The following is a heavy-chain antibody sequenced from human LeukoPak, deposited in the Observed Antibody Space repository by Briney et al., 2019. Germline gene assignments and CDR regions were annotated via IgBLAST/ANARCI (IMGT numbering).Heavy chain of an antibody. CDR2: ILYDGSNK. CDR3: ARDYSGTSVVAATCAGY. CDR1: GFTFSSYA. Sequence: PGGSLRLSCAASGFTFSSYAMHWVRQAPGKGLEWVAVILYDGSNKYYADSVKGRFTISRDNSKNTLYLQMNSLRAEDTAVYYCARDYSGTSVVAATCAGYWGQGTLVTVSS. D-gene: IGHD2-15*01. V-gene: IGHV3-30-3*01. J-gene: IGHJ4*02.